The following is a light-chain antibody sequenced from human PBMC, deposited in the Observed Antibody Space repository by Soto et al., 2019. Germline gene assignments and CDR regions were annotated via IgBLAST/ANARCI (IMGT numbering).Light chain of an antibody. CDR1: QSVRSSY. J-gene: IGKJ1*01. Sequence: EIVLTQSPDTLSFSPGESATLSFMSSQSVRSSYLAWYQQTPGQTPRLLIYAASSRATGIPDRFSGSGSGTDFSLTISRLEAEDFAVYYCQQYGSSPRTFGQGTKVDIK. CDR2: AAS. V-gene: IGKV3-20*01. CDR3: QQYGSSPRT.